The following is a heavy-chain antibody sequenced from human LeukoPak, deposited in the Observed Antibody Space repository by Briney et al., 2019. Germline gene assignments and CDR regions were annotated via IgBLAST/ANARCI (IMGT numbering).Heavy chain of an antibody. CDR2: IYYSGSA. Sequence: SETLSLTCTVPGGSISSGDYYWSWIRQPPGKGLEWIGYIYYSGSAYYNPSLKSRVTISVDTSKNQFSLKLSSVTAADTAVYYCAREVVVPAASKSYNWFDPWGQGTLVTVSS. V-gene: IGHV4-30-4*08. CDR3: AREVVVPAASKSYNWFDP. J-gene: IGHJ5*02. CDR1: GGSISSGDYY. D-gene: IGHD2-2*01.